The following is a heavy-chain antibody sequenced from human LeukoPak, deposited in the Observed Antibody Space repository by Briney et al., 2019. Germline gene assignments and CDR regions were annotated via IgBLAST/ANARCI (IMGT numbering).Heavy chain of an antibody. CDR3: AKEMFADFWSGPDAFDI. D-gene: IGHD3-3*01. CDR2: ISGDSSIT. Sequence: PGGSLRVSCEASGFTFGKFVVTWVRQAPGKGLAWVSSISGDSSITHYADSVKGRFSIFRDNSRNTVYLQMNSLRVEDTAVYYCAKEMFADFWSGPDAFDIWGQGTMVTVSS. V-gene: IGHV3-23*01. J-gene: IGHJ3*02. CDR1: GFTFGKFV.